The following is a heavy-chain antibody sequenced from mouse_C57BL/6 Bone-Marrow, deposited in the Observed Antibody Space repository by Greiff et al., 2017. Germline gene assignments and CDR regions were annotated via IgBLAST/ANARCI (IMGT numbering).Heavy chain of an antibody. J-gene: IGHJ4*01. CDR1: GYTFPDYE. V-gene: IGHV1-15*01. CDR2: IDPETGGT. Sequence: VQLQESGAELVRPGASVTLSCKASGYTFPDYEMHWVKQTPVHGLEWIGAIDPETGGTAYNQKFKGKAILTADKSSSTAYMELRSLTSEDSAVYYCTEHAMDYWGQGTSVTVSS. CDR3: TEHAMDY.